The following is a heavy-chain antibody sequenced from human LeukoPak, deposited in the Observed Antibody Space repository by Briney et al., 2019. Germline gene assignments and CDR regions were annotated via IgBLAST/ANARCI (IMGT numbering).Heavy chain of an antibody. Sequence: ASVKGSCTASVYTSTRYGICWVRQAPGQGLERMGWISAYTGNTNYAQTLQGRVTLTTDTSTSTAYMELRSLRSDDTAVYYCARDFSSCWYSHAENGFDPWGQGTLVTVSS. D-gene: IGHD6-13*01. V-gene: IGHV1-18*01. CDR1: VYTSTRYG. J-gene: IGHJ5*02. CDR2: ISAYTGNT. CDR3: ARDFSSCWYSHAENGFDP.